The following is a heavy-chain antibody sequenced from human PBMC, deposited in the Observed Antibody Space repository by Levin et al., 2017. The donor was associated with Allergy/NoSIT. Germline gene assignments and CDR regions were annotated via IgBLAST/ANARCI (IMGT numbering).Heavy chain of an antibody. Sequence: ASVKVSCKASGYTFTNYYMHWVRQAPGQGLEWMGWIIPHSGGTNYAQKFQGRVTMTRDTSISTAYMELSRLRSDDTAVYYCARVHGSGNYLGYYYMDVWGKGTTVTVSS. D-gene: IGHD3-10*01. J-gene: IGHJ6*03. V-gene: IGHV1-2*02. CDR1: GYTFTNYY. CDR2: IIPHSGGT. CDR3: ARVHGSGNYLGYYYMDV.